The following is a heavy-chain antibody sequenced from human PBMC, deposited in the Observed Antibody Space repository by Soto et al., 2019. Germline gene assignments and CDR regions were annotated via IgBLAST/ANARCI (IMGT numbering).Heavy chain of an antibody. CDR1: GYTFTSYG. Sequence: GASVKVSCKASGYTFTSYGISGVRQAPGQGLEWMGWISAYNGNTNYAQKLQGRVTMTTDTSTSTAYMELRSLRSDDTAVYYCARGFSDYDILTGYYYNWFDPRGQRTLVTVSS. D-gene: IGHD3-9*01. V-gene: IGHV1-18*01. CDR2: ISAYNGNT. J-gene: IGHJ5*02. CDR3: ARGFSDYDILTGYYYNWFDP.